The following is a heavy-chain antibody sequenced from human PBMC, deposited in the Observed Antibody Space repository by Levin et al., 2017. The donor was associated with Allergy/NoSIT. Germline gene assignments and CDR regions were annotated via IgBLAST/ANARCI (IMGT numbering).Heavy chain of an antibody. V-gene: IGHV4-34*01. CDR2: ITHSGST. CDR1: GGSFRGYY. Sequence: SETLSLTCAIYGGSFRGYYWSWIRQPPGKGLEWIGEITHSGSTNYNPSLKSRVTISIDTSKNQFSLKLRSVNAADTAVYYCANSGRLYCSNTSCDWLPSWFDPWGQGALVTVSS. D-gene: IGHD2-2*01. CDR3: ANSGRLYCSNTSCDWLPSWFDP. J-gene: IGHJ5*02.